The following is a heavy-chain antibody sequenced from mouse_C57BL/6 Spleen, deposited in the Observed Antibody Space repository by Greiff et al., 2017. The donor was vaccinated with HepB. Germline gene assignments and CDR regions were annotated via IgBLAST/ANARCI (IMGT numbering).Heavy chain of an antibody. CDR1: GFTFSSYA. Sequence: EVQVVESGGGLVKPGGSLKLSCAASGFTFSSYAMSWVRQTPEKRLEWVATISAGGSYTYYPDNVKVRFTISRDNAKNTLYLQMSHLKSEDTAMYYCARDLLSVAYFAYWGQGTTLTVSS. V-gene: IGHV5-4*01. J-gene: IGHJ2*01. CDR3: ARDLLSVAYFAY. D-gene: IGHD2-1*01. CDR2: ISAGGSYT.